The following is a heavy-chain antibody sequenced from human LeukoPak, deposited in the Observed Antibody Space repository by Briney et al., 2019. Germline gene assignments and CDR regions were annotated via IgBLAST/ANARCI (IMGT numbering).Heavy chain of an antibody. Sequence: PGGTLLLSCAATGLPLSGYGRHWGRPAPGKGRVWVSRINGDASSTSYADSVKGRFTISRDNAKSTLYLQMNSLRVEDTAVYYCARARGNTYGYFEYWGQGTLVTVSS. CDR3: ARARGNTYGYFEY. D-gene: IGHD5-18*01. V-gene: IGHV3-74*01. CDR1: GLPLSGYG. CDR2: INGDASST. J-gene: IGHJ4*02.